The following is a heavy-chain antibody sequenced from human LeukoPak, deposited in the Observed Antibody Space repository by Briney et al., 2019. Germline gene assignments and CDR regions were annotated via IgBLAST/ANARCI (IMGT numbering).Heavy chain of an antibody. D-gene: IGHD2-21*02. Sequence: GESLKISCKGSGYSFTGYWIGWVRQMPGKGLEWMGIIYPGDSDTRYSPSFQGQVTISADKSISTAYLQWSSLKASDTAMYYCARLPYCGGDCYFGAFDIWGQGTMVTVSS. CDR3: ARLPYCGGDCYFGAFDI. J-gene: IGHJ3*02. CDR2: IYPGDSDT. V-gene: IGHV5-51*01. CDR1: GYSFTGYW.